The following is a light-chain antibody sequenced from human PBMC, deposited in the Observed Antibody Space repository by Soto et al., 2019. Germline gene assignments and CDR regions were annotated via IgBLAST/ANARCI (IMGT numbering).Light chain of an antibody. CDR1: NSNIGSNY. V-gene: IGLV1-51*01. Sequence: QSVLTQPHSVSAAPGQKVTVSCSGNNSNIGSNYVSWYQQLPGTAPQLLIFDDHKRPSGIPDRFSGSKSGTTATLGITGLQTGDEADYFCGTWDSSLTAVVFGGGTKLTVL. CDR3: GTWDSSLTAVV. J-gene: IGLJ2*01. CDR2: DDH.